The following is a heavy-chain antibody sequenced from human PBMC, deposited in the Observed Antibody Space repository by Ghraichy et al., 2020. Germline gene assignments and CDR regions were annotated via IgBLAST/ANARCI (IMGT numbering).Heavy chain of an antibody. CDR3: TRGWVVAPAAHPGDY. CDR1: GFTFGDHA. Sequence: GGSLRLSCTASGFTFGDHAMSWVRQAPGKGLEWVGFIRSKAYGGSTEYAASVKGRFTISRDDSRTIAYLQMNSLKTEDTAVYYCTRGWVVAPAAHPGDYWGQGTLVTVSS. CDR2: IRSKAYGGST. V-gene: IGHV3-49*04. J-gene: IGHJ4*02. D-gene: IGHD2-2*01.